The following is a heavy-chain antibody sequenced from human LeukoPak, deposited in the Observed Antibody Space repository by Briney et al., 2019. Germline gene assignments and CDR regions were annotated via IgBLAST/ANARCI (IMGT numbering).Heavy chain of an antibody. D-gene: IGHD6-13*01. J-gene: IGHJ4*02. CDR2: ISSNGGST. CDR3: VKGGYSSSWQTTSPSDY. Sequence: GGSLRLSCSVSGFTFSSYAMHWVRQAPGKGLEYVSAISSNGGSTYYADSVKGRFTISRDNSKNTLYLQMSSLRAEDTAVYYCVKGGYSSSWQTTSPSDYWGQGTLVTVSS. V-gene: IGHV3-64D*06. CDR1: GFTFSSYA.